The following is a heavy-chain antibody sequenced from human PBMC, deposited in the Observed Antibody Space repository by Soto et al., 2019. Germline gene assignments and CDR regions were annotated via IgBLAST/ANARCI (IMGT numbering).Heavy chain of an antibody. D-gene: IGHD6-13*01. CDR2: IYYSGST. CDR1: GGSISSYY. Sequence: PSETLSLTCTVSGGSISSYYWSWIRQPPGKGLEWIGYIYYSGSTNYNPSLKSRGTISVDTSKNQFSLKLSSVTAADTAVYYCARQTRYSSSWYEFGYWGQGTLVTVSS. J-gene: IGHJ4*02. V-gene: IGHV4-59*08. CDR3: ARQTRYSSSWYEFGY.